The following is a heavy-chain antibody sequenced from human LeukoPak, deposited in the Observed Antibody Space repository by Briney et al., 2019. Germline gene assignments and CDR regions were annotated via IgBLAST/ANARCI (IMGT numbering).Heavy chain of an antibody. J-gene: IGHJ4*02. V-gene: IGHV3-30*18. CDR1: GFTFSSYG. CDR2: ISYDGSNK. Sequence: GGSLRLSCAASGFTFSSYGMHWARHAPGKGLEWVAVISYDGSNKYYADSVKGRFTISRDNSKNTLYLQMNSLRAEDTAVYHCAKVYRYSDGHVYYFDYWGQGTLVTVSS. CDR3: AKVYRYSDGHVYYFDY. D-gene: IGHD5-18*01.